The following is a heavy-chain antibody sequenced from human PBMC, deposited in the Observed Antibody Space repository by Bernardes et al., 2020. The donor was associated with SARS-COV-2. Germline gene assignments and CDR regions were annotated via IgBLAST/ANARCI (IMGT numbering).Heavy chain of an antibody. Sequence: SVKVSCKASGGTFSSYTISWVRQAPGQGLEWMGRIIPILGIANYAQKFQGRVTITADKSTSTAYMELSSLRSEDTAVYYCARDSNDFWSGYSLGYWGQGTLVTVSS. CDR2: IIPILGIA. J-gene: IGHJ4*02. CDR3: ARDSNDFWSGYSLGY. CDR1: GGTFSSYT. V-gene: IGHV1-69*04. D-gene: IGHD3-3*01.